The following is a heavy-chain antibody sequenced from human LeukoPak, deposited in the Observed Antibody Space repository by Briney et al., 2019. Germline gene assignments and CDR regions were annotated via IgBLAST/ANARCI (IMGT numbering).Heavy chain of an antibody. J-gene: IGHJ3*02. CDR2: ISNSGETI. CDR3: ARDLTRLWSRGIHAFDI. CDR1: GFTFSDHY. D-gene: IGHD2-21*01. Sequence: TGGSLRLSCAASGFTFSDHYMSWIRQAPGKGLEWVSYISNSGETIYYADSVKGRFTISRDNAKNSLYLQMNSLRAEDTAVYYCARDLTRLWSRGIHAFDIWGQGTMVTVSS. V-gene: IGHV3-11*04.